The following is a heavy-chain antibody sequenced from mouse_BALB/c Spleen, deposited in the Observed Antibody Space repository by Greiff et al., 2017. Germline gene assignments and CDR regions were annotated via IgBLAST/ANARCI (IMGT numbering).Heavy chain of an antibody. CDR2: IDPFNGGT. CDR1: GYSFTSYY. V-gene: IGHV1S135*01. J-gene: IGHJ4*01. D-gene: IGHD2-14*01. CDR3: ARDYRYDYYAMDY. Sequence: VQLKESGPELMKPGASVKISCKASGYSFTSYYMHWVKQSHGKSLEWIGYIDPFNGGTSYNQKFKGKATLTVDKSSSTAYMHLSSLTSEDSAVYYCARDYRYDYYAMDYWGQGTSVTVSS.